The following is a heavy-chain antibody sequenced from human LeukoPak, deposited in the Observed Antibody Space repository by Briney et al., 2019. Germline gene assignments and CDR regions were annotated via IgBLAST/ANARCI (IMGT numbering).Heavy chain of an antibody. J-gene: IGHJ6*02. D-gene: IGHD1-14*01. CDR2: IWYDGSNK. Sequence: GGSLRLSCAASGFTFSSYGIHWVRQAPGKGLEWVAIIWYDGSNKYYGDSVKGRFTISRDNSKNTLYLQMNSLRAEDTAVYYCARDLGGRSSYYYGMDVWGQGTTVTVSS. V-gene: IGHV3-33*01. CDR1: GFTFSSYG. CDR3: ARDLGGRSSYYYGMDV.